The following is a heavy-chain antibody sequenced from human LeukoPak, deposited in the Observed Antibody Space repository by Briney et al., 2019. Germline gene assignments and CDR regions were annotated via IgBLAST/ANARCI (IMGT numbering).Heavy chain of an antibody. D-gene: IGHD1-26*01. CDR2: ISGSGGST. CDR1: GFTFSRYA. CDR3: AKAYRYSGSYFSDY. J-gene: IGHJ4*02. V-gene: IGHV3-23*01. Sequence: PGGSLRLSCAASGFTFSRYAMSWVRQAPGKGLEWVSAISGSGGSTYYADSVKGRFTLSRDNSKNTLYLQMNSLRAEDTAVYYCAKAYRYSGSYFSDYWGQGTLVTVSS.